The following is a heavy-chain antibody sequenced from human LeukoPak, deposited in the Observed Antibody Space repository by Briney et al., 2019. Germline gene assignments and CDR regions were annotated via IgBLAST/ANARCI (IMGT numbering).Heavy chain of an antibody. CDR1: GYTFTDYY. CDR3: AREPKVGATTSEDY. Sequence: ASVKVSCKASGYTFTDYYIHWVRQAPGQGLEWMGWINPNSGGTNYAQKFQGRVTMTRDTSISTAYMELSRLRSDDTAVYYCAREPKVGATTSEDYWGQGTLVTVSS. D-gene: IGHD1-26*01. J-gene: IGHJ4*02. V-gene: IGHV1-2*02. CDR2: INPNSGGT.